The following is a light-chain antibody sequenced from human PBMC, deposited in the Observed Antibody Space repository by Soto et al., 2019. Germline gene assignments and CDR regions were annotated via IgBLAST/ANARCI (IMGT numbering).Light chain of an antibody. V-gene: IGKV3-20*01. CDR2: GAS. Sequence: EIVLTQSPGTLYLSPGERATLSCRASQSVSSTYLAWYQQRPGQAPRLLISGASSSATGIPDRFSGSGSGTDFTLTISRLEPEDFAVYYCQQYDNSPPSLTFGGGTKVEMK. CDR3: QQYDNSPPSLT. J-gene: IGKJ4*01. CDR1: QSVSSTY.